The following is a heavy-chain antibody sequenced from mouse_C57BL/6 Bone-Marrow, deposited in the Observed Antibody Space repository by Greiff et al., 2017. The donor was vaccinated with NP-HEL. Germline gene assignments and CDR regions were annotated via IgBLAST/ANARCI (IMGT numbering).Heavy chain of an antibody. CDR1: GYTFTSYW. Sequence: QVQLQQPGAELVKPGASVKMSCKASGYTFTSYWITWVKQRPGQGLEWIGDIYPGSGSTNYNEKFKSKATLTVDTSSSTAYMQLSSLTSEDSAVYYCARRYYGSSPAWFAYWGQGTLVTVSA. CDR2: IYPGSGST. J-gene: IGHJ3*01. V-gene: IGHV1-55*01. CDR3: ARRYYGSSPAWFAY. D-gene: IGHD1-1*01.